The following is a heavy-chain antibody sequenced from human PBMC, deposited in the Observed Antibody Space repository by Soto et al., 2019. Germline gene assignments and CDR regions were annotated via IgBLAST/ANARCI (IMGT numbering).Heavy chain of an antibody. V-gene: IGHV4-31*03. D-gene: IGHD3-10*02. Sequence: SETLSLTCTVSGGSISSGGYYWNWIRQHPGKGLEWIGYIYYIGSTYYNPSLKSRVTISLDTSKNQFSLRLSSVTAADTAVYYCARSVFSWGQGTLVTVSS. CDR3: ARSVFS. J-gene: IGHJ5*02. CDR2: IYYIGST. CDR1: GGSISSGGYY.